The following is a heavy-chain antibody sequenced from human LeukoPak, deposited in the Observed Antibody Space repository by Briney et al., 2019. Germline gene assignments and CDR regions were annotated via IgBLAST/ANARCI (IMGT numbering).Heavy chain of an antibody. CDR2: ISGSGGST. Sequence: GGSLRLSCAASGFTFSSYAMSWVRQAPGKGLEWVSAISGSGGSTYYAGSVKGRFTISRDNSKNTLYLQMNSLRAEDTAVYYCAKDPRGSGSYHEPYYFDYWGQGTLVTVSS. V-gene: IGHV3-23*01. CDR3: AKDPRGSGSYHEPYYFDY. J-gene: IGHJ4*02. D-gene: IGHD1-26*01. CDR1: GFTFSSYA.